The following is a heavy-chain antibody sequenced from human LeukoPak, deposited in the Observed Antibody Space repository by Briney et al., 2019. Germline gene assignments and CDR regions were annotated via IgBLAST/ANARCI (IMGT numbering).Heavy chain of an antibody. Sequence: GGSLRLSCGASGFAFSNAWMSWVRQAPGKGLEWIGRIKSKTDGGTPDYAAPVKGRFTISRDDSKNTLYLQMNSLKTEDTAVYYCTGVSRSSWYDYWGQGTLVTVSS. D-gene: IGHD6-13*01. CDR1: GFAFSNAW. CDR2: IKSKTDGGTP. J-gene: IGHJ4*02. V-gene: IGHV3-15*01. CDR3: TGVSRSSWYDY.